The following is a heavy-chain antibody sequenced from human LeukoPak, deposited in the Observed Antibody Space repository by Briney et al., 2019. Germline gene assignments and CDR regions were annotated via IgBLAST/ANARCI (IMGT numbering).Heavy chain of an antibody. CDR3: ARGCSGGSCLTSPHFDY. CDR2: ISGSGGST. D-gene: IGHD2-15*01. V-gene: IGHV3-23*01. CDR1: GFTFSSYA. Sequence: GGSLRLSCAASGFTFSSYAMSWVRQAPGKGLEWVSAISGSGGSTYYADSVKGRFTISRENAKNSLYLQMNSLRAGDTAVYYCARGCSGGSCLTSPHFDYWGQGTLVTVSS. J-gene: IGHJ4*02.